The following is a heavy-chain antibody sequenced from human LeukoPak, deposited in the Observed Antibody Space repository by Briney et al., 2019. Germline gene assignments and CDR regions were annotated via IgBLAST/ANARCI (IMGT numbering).Heavy chain of an antibody. CDR2: IRTSGGVV. J-gene: IGHJ4*02. V-gene: IGHV3-48*01. CDR1: GFTFTSYT. Sequence: GGSLRLSCAASGFTFTSYTMNWVRQAPGKGLEWISYIRTSGGVVSCTDSVRGRFTISRDNAKNSLYLQMNSLRAEDTAVYYCARGVVAGTSPFDYWGQGTLVTVSS. CDR3: ARGVVAGTSPFDY. D-gene: IGHD6-19*01.